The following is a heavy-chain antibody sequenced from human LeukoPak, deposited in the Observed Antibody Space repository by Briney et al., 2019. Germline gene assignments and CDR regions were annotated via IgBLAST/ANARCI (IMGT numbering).Heavy chain of an antibody. CDR2: ISSSGSTI. CDR1: GFTFSSYE. CDR3: ARELSYCSGGSCPPPTFDY. J-gene: IGHJ4*02. D-gene: IGHD2-15*01. V-gene: IGHV3-48*03. Sequence: GGSLRLSCAASGFTFSSYEMNWVRQAPGKGLEWVSYISSSGSTIYYADSVKGRFTISRDNAKNSLYLQMNSLRAEDTAVYYCARELSYCSGGSCPPPTFDYWGQGTLVTVSS.